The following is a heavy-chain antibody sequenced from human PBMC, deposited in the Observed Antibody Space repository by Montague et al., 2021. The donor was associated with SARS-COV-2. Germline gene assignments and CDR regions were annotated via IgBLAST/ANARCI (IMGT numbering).Heavy chain of an antibody. Sequence: SLRLSCAASGFTFSSYSMNWVRQAPGKGLEWVSSISSRSSYIYYADSVKGRFTISRDNAKNSLYLQMDSLRAEDTAVYYCARDPALYYYYMDVWGKGTTVTVSS. J-gene: IGHJ6*03. CDR1: GFTFSSYS. CDR3: ARDPALYYYYMDV. V-gene: IGHV3-21*01. CDR2: ISSRSSYI.